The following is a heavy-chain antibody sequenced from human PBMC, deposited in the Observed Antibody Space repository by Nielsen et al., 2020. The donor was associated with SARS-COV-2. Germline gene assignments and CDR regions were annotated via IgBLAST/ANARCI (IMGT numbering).Heavy chain of an antibody. J-gene: IGHJ2*01. CDR1: GFTFRSYA. CDR2: ISYSGDST. V-gene: IGHV3-23*01. D-gene: IGHD5-18*01. CDR3: ARDADLGYSQWHFDV. Sequence: GESLKISCAASGFTFRSYAMTWVRQAPGKGLEWVSGISYSGDSTHYADSVKGRFIISRDNSKNTLYLQMNSLRPEDTAVYYCARDADLGYSQWHFDVWGRGTLVTVSS.